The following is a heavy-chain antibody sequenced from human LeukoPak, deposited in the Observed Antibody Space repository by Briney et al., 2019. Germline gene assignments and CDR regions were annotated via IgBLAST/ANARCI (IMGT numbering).Heavy chain of an antibody. CDR2: ISTDGSA. CDR3: ARSSTITIFGVLNWFDP. V-gene: IGHV4-4*07. J-gene: IGHJ5*02. Sequence: SETLSLTCTVSGGSIRSNYWSWIRQSAGKGLEWIGRISTDGSASYNPSLKSRLTMSVDTSKSQFSLTLNSVTAADTAVYYCARSSTITIFGVLNWFDPWGQGTLVTVSS. CDR1: GGSIRSNY. D-gene: IGHD3-3*01.